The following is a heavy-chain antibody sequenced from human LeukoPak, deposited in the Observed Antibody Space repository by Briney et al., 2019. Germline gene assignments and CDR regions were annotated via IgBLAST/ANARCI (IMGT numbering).Heavy chain of an antibody. J-gene: IGHJ4*02. CDR3: ARSSRGTRYYFDY. Sequence: SETLSLTCTVSGGSISSTIYYWGWIRQPPGKGLEWTGTIHYSGSTFYNPSLKSRLAMSVDTSRNQFSLRLTSVTAADTAVYYCARSSRGTRYYFDYWGQGALVTVSS. D-gene: IGHD2-2*01. CDR1: GGSISSTIYY. V-gene: IGHV4-39*01. CDR2: IHYSGST.